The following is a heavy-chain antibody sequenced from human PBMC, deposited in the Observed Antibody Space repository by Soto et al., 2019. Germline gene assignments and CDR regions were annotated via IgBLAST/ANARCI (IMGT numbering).Heavy chain of an antibody. V-gene: IGHV1-46*03. D-gene: IGHD2-15*01. CDR3: ARICSGGSCAAGHFDY. CDR1: GYTFTSYY. Sequence: QVQLVQSGAEVKKPGASVKVSCKASGYTFTSYYMHWVRQAPGQGLEWMGIINPSGGSTSYAQKFQGRVTMTRDTSTRTVYMELSSLRSEDTAVYYCARICSGGSCAAGHFDYWGQGTLVTVSS. CDR2: INPSGGST. J-gene: IGHJ4*02.